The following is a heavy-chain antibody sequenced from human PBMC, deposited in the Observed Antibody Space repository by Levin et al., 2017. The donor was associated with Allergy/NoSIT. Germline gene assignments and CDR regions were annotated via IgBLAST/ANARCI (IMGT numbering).Heavy chain of an antibody. V-gene: IGHV1-69*04. CDR2: ITPLLGLA. D-gene: IGHD3-22*01. CDR1: GGTFTSYA. J-gene: IGHJ4*02. CDR3: AKEEEDFYESSGLGGYFDY. Sequence: KISCKASGGTFTSYAITWVRQAPGQGLEWMGRITPLLGLANYAQQLQGRVTITADKSTSTAYMELSSLRYEDTAVYYCAKEEEDFYESSGLGGYFDYWGQGTLVTVSS.